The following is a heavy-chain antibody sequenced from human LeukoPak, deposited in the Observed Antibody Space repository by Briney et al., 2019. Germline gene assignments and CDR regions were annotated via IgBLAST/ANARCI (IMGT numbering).Heavy chain of an antibody. V-gene: IGHV4-4*07. CDR3: ARHFGHSDWFDP. CDR1: GGSISGYF. J-gene: IGHJ5*02. Sequence: SETLSLTCTVSGGSISGYFWSWIRQPAGKGLEWIGRVYASGGTNYNPSLRSRVTMSVDTSENQFSLSLTSVTAADTAVYFCARHFGHSDWFDPWGQGTLVTVSS. CDR2: VYASGGT. D-gene: IGHD3-10*01.